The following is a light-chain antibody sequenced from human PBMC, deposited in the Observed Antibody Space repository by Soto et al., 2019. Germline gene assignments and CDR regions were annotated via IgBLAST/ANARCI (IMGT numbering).Light chain of an antibody. CDR2: ASN. J-gene: IGKJ1*01. CDR1: QRISSF. CDR3: QQSYSIPRT. V-gene: IGKV1-39*01. Sequence: IHMTQSQSSLSASVGDRVTITWRASQRISSFVNWYQQKPGKAPNLLIFASNTLKSGVPSRFSGSGSETDFTLTIGGVQPEDFSIYYCQQSYSIPRTFGQGTKVDIK.